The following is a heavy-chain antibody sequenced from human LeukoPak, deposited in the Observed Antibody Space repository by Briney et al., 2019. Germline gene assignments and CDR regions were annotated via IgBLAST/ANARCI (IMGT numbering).Heavy chain of an antibody. CDR3: ARSIVGAIHDAFDI. D-gene: IGHD1-26*01. Sequence: GGSLRLSCAASGFTVSSNYMSWVRPAPGKGLEWVSVIYSGGSTYYADSVKGRFTISRDNSKNTLYLQMNSLRAEDTAVYYCARSIVGAIHDAFDIWGQGTMVTVSS. CDR1: GFTVSSNY. CDR2: IYSGGST. J-gene: IGHJ3*02. V-gene: IGHV3-53*01.